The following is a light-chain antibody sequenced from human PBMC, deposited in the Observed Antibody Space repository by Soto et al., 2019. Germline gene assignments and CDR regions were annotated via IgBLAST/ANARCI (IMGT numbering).Light chain of an antibody. V-gene: IGKV3-15*01. J-gene: IGKJ1*01. CDR3: QQYNSYSWT. CDR2: GAS. CDR1: QSVSSN. Sequence: IVMTQSPATLSVSPGERATFSCRASQSVSSNLAWYQQKPGQAPRLLIYGASTRATGIPARFSGSGSGTEFTLTISSLQPDDFATYYCQQYNSYSWTFGQGTKVDIK.